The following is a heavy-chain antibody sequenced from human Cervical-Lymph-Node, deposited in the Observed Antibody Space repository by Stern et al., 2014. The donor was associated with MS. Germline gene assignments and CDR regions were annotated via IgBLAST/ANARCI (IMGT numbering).Heavy chain of an antibody. J-gene: IGHJ4*02. Sequence: VQLVQSGGGLVKPGGSLRLSGAASGFTFSSYSMNWVRQAPGKGLEWVASMSSGGSYIYYADSLKGRFTISRDNAKNSLYLQTNSLRAEDTAVYYCARGRGGNYRYYFDYWGQGTLVTVSS. D-gene: IGHD4-23*01. CDR2: MSSGGSYI. V-gene: IGHV3-21*01. CDR1: GFTFSSYS. CDR3: ARGRGGNYRYYFDY.